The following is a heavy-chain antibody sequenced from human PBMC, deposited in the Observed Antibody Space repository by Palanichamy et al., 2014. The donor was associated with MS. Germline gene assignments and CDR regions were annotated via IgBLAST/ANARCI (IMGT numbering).Heavy chain of an antibody. V-gene: IGHV3-21*01. D-gene: IGHD4-23*01. CDR1: GFTFSEHS. J-gene: IGHJ6*03. CDR3: ARIALPSSGGKPAYMDV. CDR2: ISSGSSYI. Sequence: EVQLVEVVGEAVVNPGGSLRLSCAASGFTFSEHSMSWVRQAPGKGLEWVSSISSGSSYIYYSDSVKGRFIISRDNARNLLFLQMNSLRAEDTALFYCARIALPSSGGKPAYMDVWGRGVTVAVSS.